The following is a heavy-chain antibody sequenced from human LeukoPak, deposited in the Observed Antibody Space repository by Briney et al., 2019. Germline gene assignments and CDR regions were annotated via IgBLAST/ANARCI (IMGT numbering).Heavy chain of an antibody. J-gene: IGHJ6*02. V-gene: IGHV3-30*18. CDR2: ISYDGSNK. D-gene: IGHD6-13*01. Sequence: GRSLRLSCAASGFTFSSYGMHWVRQAPGKGLEWVAVISYDGSNKYYADSVKGRFTISRDNSKNTLYLQMNSLRAEDTVVYYCAKESSSWYYYYYYGMDVWGQGTTVTVSS. CDR3: AKESSSWYYYYYYGMDV. CDR1: GFTFSSYG.